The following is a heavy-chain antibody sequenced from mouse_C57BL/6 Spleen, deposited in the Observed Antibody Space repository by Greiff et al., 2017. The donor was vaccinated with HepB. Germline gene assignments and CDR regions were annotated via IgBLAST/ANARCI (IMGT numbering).Heavy chain of an antibody. CDR2: INPYNGGT. D-gene: IGHD2-3*01. Sequence: EVQLQQSGPVLVKPGASVKMSCKASGYTFTDYYMNWVKQSHGKSLEWIGVINPYNGGTSYNQKFKGKATLTVDKSSSTAYMELNSLTSEDSAVYYCVRGLYDGYYEIDYWGQGTTLTVSS. J-gene: IGHJ2*01. V-gene: IGHV1-19*01. CDR1: GYTFTDYY. CDR3: VRGLYDGYYEIDY.